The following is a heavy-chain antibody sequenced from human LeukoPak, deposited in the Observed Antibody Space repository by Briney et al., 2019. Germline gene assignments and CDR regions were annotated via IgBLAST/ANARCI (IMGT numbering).Heavy chain of an antibody. CDR2: ISSSGSTI. CDR1: GLTFSSYE. Sequence: GGSLRLSCAASGLTFSSYEMNWVRQAPGKGLEWVSYISSSGSTIYYADSVKGRFTISRDNAKNSLYLQMNSLRAEDTAVYYCARTWGRSSWYPDVLDIWGQGTMVTVSS. J-gene: IGHJ3*02. V-gene: IGHV3-48*03. CDR3: ARTWGRSSWYPDVLDI. D-gene: IGHD6-13*01.